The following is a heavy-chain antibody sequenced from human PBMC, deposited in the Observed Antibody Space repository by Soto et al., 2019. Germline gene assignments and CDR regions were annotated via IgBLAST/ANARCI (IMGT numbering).Heavy chain of an antibody. CDR1: GGTFRSYP. CDR3: ARVGHITNYGMAV. D-gene: IGHD1-26*01. Sequence: QVQLVQSGAEVKKPGSSVKVSCEASGGTFRSYPINWVRQAPGQGLEWMGGIIPFFGTSNYAQKFQGRGTITADDSTSTAYMELRSLRSEDTAVYYCARVGHITNYGMAVWGQGTTVTVSS. CDR2: IIPFFGTS. J-gene: IGHJ6*02. V-gene: IGHV1-69*01.